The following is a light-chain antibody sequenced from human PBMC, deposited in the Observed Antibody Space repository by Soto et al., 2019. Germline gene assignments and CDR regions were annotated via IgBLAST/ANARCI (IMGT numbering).Light chain of an antibody. Sequence: QSVLTQPDSVSGSPGQSITISCTGTSSDDGRYDYVSWYQQHPSKAHKLMIYDVNSRPSGVSNRFSGSKSGNTASLAISGLQAEDEADYFCSSYTGSSTHVFGTGTKVTVL. CDR1: SSDDGRYDY. CDR3: SSYTGSSTHV. V-gene: IGLV2-14*03. J-gene: IGLJ1*01. CDR2: DVN.